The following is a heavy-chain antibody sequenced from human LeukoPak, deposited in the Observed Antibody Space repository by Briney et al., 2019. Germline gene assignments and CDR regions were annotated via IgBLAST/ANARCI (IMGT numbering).Heavy chain of an antibody. J-gene: IGHJ6*02. CDR1: GGTFSSYA. V-gene: IGHV1-69*13. Sequence: ASVKVSCKASGGTFSSYAISWVRQAPGQGLEWMGGIIPIFGTANYAQKFQGRVTITADESTSTVYMELSSLRSEDTAVYYCARDKYSSGWNLRDYGMDVWGQGTTVTVSS. D-gene: IGHD6-19*01. CDR3: ARDKYSSGWNLRDYGMDV. CDR2: IIPIFGTA.